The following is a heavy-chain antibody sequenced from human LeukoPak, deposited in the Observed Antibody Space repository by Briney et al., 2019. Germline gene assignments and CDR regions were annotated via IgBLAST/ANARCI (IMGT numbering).Heavy chain of an antibody. D-gene: IGHD1-26*01. J-gene: IGHJ4*02. CDR1: GFTFRSYW. CDR3: AKEKGIVGATILDY. CDR2: VKQYGRDK. Sequence: GGSLRLSCAASGFTFRSYWMSWVRRAPGKGLEGVANVKQYGRDKYCVDSVKGGFPISRDNEKHSLYLKIHTLRTGDAAVLYFAKEKGIVGATILDYWGQGTLVTVSS. V-gene: IGHV3-7*01.